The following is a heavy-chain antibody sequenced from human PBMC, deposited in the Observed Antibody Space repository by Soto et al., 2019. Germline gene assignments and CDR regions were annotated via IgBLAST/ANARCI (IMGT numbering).Heavy chain of an antibody. CDR3: ARAGLMYQLLSWFDP. D-gene: IGHD2-2*01. J-gene: IGHJ5*02. CDR2: INPSGGST. V-gene: IGHV1-46*01. Sequence: GASVKVSCKASGCTFTSYYMHWVRQAPGQGLEWMGIINPSGGSTSYAQKFQGRVTMTRDTSTSTVYMELSSLRSEDTAVYYCARAGLMYQLLSWFDPWGQGTLVTVSS. CDR1: GCTFTSYY.